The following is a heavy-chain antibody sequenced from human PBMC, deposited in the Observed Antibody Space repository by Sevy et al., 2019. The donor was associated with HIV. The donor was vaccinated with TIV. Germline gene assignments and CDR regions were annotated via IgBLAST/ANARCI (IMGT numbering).Heavy chain of an antibody. J-gene: IGHJ4*02. CDR2: ISGSGGST. Sequence: GGSLRLSCAASGFTFSNAWMSWVRQAPGKGLEWVSAISGSGGSTYYADSVKGRFTISRDNSKNTLYLQMNSLRAEDTAVYYCAKDPYYYGSGSYYNANYWGQGTLVTVSS. D-gene: IGHD3-10*01. CDR1: GFTFSNAW. CDR3: AKDPYYYGSGSYYNANY. V-gene: IGHV3-23*01.